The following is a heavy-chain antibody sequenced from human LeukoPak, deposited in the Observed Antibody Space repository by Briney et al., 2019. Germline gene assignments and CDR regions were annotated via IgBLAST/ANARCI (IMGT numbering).Heavy chain of an antibody. CDR3: ARQSYFDY. CDR2: INHSGST. CDR1: GGSFSGYY. Sequence: SETLSLTCAVYGGSFSGYYWSWIRQPPGKGLEWIGEINHSGSTYYNPSLKSRVTISVDTSKNQFSLKLSSVTAADTAVYYCARQSYFDYWGQGTLVTVSS. V-gene: IGHV4-34*01. J-gene: IGHJ4*02.